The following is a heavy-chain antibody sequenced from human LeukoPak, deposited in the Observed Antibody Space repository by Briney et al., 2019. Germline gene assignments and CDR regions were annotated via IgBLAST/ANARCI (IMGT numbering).Heavy chain of an antibody. D-gene: IGHD2-2*01. V-gene: IGHV1-46*01. CDR3: ARSPGGYCSSTSCSPRFDY. CDR1: GFTFTSYY. Sequence: GGSLRLSCAASGFTFTSYYMHWVRQAPGQGLEWMGIINPSGGSTSYAQKFQGRVTMTRDTSTSTVYMELSSLRSEDTAVYYCARSPGGYCSSTSCSPRFDYWGQGTLVTVSS. CDR2: INPSGGST. J-gene: IGHJ4*02.